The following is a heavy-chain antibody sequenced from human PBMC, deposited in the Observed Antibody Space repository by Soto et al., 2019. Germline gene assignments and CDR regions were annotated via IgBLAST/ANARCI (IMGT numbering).Heavy chain of an antibody. J-gene: IGHJ4*02. D-gene: IGHD3-22*01. CDR1: GFTFSSYS. Sequence: GGSLRLSCAASGFTFSSYSMNWVRQAPGKGLEWVSSISSSSSYIYYADSVKGRFTISRDNAKNSLYLQMNSLRAEDTAVYYCARDLVGTAYYYDSSGYYLSGWGQGTLVTASS. V-gene: IGHV3-21*01. CDR2: ISSSSSYI. CDR3: ARDLVGTAYYYDSSGYYLSG.